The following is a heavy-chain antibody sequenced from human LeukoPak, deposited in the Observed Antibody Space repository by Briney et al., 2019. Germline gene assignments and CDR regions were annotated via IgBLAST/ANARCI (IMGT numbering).Heavy chain of an antibody. D-gene: IGHD2-2*01. CDR3: AKQIVVVPAKAYFDY. V-gene: IGHV1-69*05. CDR1: GRTFSSYA. CDR2: IIPIFGTA. Sequence: SVKVSCKASGRTFSSYAISWVRQAPGQGLEWMGRIIPIFGTANYAQKFQGRVTITTDESTSTAYMELSSLRSEDTAVYYCAKQIVVVPAKAYFDYWGQGTLVTVSS. J-gene: IGHJ4*02.